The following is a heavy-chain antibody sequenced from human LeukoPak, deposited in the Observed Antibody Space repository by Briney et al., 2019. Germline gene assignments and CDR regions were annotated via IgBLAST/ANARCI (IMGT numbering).Heavy chain of an antibody. CDR2: IIPILGIA. J-gene: IGHJ4*02. Sequence: ASVKVSCKASGGTFSSYAISWVRQAPGPGLEWMGRIIPILGIANYAQKFQCRVTITADKSTSTAYMELSSLRSEDTAVYYCARMEASYYDFWSGYGYFDYWGQGTLVTVSS. V-gene: IGHV1-69*04. CDR3: ARMEASYYDFWSGYGYFDY. D-gene: IGHD3-3*01. CDR1: GGTFSSYA.